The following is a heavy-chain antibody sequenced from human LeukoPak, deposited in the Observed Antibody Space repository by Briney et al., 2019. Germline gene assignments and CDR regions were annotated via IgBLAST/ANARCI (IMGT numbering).Heavy chain of an antibody. Sequence: SETLSLTCTVSGNSFGDYYWSWIRQPAGKGLEWIGRIYTSGSTTYNPSLKSRVTMSVDTSKSQLSLNLMSVTAADTAVYYCTRDTGTTGEVKFDPWGQGTLVTVSS. CDR2: IYTSGST. D-gene: IGHD4-17*01. CDR1: GNSFGDYY. CDR3: TRDTGTTGEVKFDP. V-gene: IGHV4-4*07. J-gene: IGHJ5*02.